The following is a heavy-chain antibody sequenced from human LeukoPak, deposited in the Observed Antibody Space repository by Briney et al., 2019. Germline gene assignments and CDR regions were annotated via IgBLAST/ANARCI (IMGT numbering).Heavy chain of an antibody. D-gene: IGHD2-8*01. CDR3: ARSAEHCTNGVCYTDYYMDV. V-gene: IGHV1-2*02. Sequence: GASVKVSCKASGYTFTGHYMHWVRQAPGQGLEWMGWINPNSGGTNYAQKFQGRVTMTRDTSINTTYMELSRLRSDDTAEYYCARSAEHCTNGVCYTDYYMDVWGKGTTVTVSS. J-gene: IGHJ6*03. CDR1: GYTFTGHY. CDR2: INPNSGGT.